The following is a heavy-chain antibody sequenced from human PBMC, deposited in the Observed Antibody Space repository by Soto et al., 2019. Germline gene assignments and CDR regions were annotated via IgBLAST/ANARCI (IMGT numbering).Heavy chain of an antibody. CDR3: GRLELLATISYSFGY. CDR1: GGSVSSSSYY. D-gene: IGHD1-26*01. V-gene: IGHV4-39*01. J-gene: IGHJ4*02. CDR2: VYYSGST. Sequence: QLQLQESGPGLVKPSETLSLTCTVSGGSVSSSSYYWGWVRQPPGKGLEWIGSVYYSGSTYYNPSLLCRVTMSVDKSRTQFSSKLMSLCAAATAVYYCGRLELLATISYSFGYWGQRALVTVS.